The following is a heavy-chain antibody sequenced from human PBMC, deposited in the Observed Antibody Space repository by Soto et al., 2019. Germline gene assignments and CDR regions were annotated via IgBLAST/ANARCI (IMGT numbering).Heavy chain of an antibody. D-gene: IGHD6-19*01. CDR3: ARGRYSSGWYGGLGY. CDR2: INHSGST. Sequence: KSSETLSLTCAVYGGSFSGYYWSWIRQPPGKGLEWIGEINHSGSTNYNPSLKSRVTISVDTSKNQFSLKLSSVTAADTAVYYCARGRYSSGWYGGLGYWGQGTHVTVSS. CDR1: GGSFSGYY. J-gene: IGHJ4*02. V-gene: IGHV4-34*01.